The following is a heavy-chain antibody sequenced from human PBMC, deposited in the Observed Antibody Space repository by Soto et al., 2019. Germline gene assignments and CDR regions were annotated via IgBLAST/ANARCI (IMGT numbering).Heavy chain of an antibody. D-gene: IGHD3-9*01. V-gene: IGHV4-31*03. CDR1: GGSISSGGYY. Sequence: PSETLSLTCTVSGGSISSGGYYWSWIRQHPGKGLEWIGYIYYSGSTYYNPSLKSRVTISVDTSKNQFSLKLSSVTAADTAVYYCARQGVLRYFDDYYGMDVWGQGTTVTVSS. CDR3: ARQGVLRYFDDYYGMDV. CDR2: IYYSGST. J-gene: IGHJ6*02.